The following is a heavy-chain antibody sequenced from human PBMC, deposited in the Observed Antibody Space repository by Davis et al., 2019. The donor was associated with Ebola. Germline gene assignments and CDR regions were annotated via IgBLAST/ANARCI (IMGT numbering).Heavy chain of an antibody. CDR1: GGTFSSYA. J-gene: IGHJ4*02. CDR2: ISAYNGNT. Sequence: ASVKVSCKASGGTFSSYAISWVRQAPGQGLEWMGWISAYNGNTNYAQKLQGRVTMTTDTSTSTAYMELRSLRSDDTAVYYCARVGEYSSSWYPDYWGQGTLVTVSS. CDR3: ARVGEYSSSWYPDY. V-gene: IGHV1-18*01. D-gene: IGHD6-13*01.